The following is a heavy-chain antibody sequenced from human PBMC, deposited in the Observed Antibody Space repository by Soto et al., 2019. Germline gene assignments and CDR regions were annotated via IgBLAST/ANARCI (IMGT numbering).Heavy chain of an antibody. CDR2: IIPILGIA. Sequence: SVKVSCKASGATFSSYTISWVRHAPGQGLEWMGRIIPILGIANYAQKFQGRVTITADKSTSTAYMELSSLRSEDTAVYYCASVTCPDRYYYDSSGYCPYYYYGMDVWG. D-gene: IGHD3-22*01. CDR1: GATFSSYT. CDR3: ASVTCPDRYYYDSSGYCPYYYYGMDV. J-gene: IGHJ6*02. V-gene: IGHV1-69*02.